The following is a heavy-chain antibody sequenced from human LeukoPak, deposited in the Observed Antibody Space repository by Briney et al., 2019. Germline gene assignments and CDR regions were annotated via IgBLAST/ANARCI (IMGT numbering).Heavy chain of an antibody. V-gene: IGHV4-39*07. CDR2: IYTSGST. J-gene: IGHJ4*02. CDR3: ASSYYYDSSGYFNFDY. CDR1: GGSISSGSYY. Sequence: SETLSLTCTVSGGSISSGSYYWGWIRQPPGKGLEWIGRIYTSGSTNYNPSLKSRVTMSVDTSKNQFSLKLSSVTAADTAVYYCASSYYYDSSGYFNFDYWGQGTLVTVSS. D-gene: IGHD3-22*01.